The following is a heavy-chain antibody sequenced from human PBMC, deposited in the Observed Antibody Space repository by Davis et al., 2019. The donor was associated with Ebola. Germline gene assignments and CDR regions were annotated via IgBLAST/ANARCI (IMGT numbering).Heavy chain of an antibody. V-gene: IGHV3-11*04. J-gene: IGHJ6*03. CDR1: GFTFSDYY. CDR3: VRDYGRGWSSFYYYMDV. CDR2: ISSSGSSI. D-gene: IGHD3-10*02. Sequence: GESLKISCAASGFTFSDYYMNWIRQAPGKGLECISYISSSGSSIYYADSVKGRFPISRDNAKNSLYLQMNGLRAEDTAVYYCVRDYGRGWSSFYYYMDVWGKGTTVTVSS.